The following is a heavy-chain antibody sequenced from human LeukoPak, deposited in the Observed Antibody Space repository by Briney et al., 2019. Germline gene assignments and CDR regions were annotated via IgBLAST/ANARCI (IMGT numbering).Heavy chain of an antibody. J-gene: IGHJ5*02. Sequence: SETLSLTCTVSGGSISGSSYYWGWIRQPPRKGLEWIGSIYYSGSTYYNPSLESRVTISVDTSKNQFSLKLSSVTAADTAVYYCANTPLAAAGSPSAPFDPWGQGTLVTVSS. V-gene: IGHV4-39*01. CDR2: IYYSGST. D-gene: IGHD6-13*01. CDR3: ANTPLAAAGSPSAPFDP. CDR1: GGSISGSSYY.